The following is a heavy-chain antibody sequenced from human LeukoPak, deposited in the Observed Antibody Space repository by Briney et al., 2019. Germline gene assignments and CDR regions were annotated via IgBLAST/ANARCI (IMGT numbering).Heavy chain of an antibody. CDR1: GGSISSYY. J-gene: IGHJ5*02. Sequence: SETLSLTCTVSGGSISSYYWSWIRQPPGKGLEWIGYIYYSGSTNYNPSLKSRVTISVDTSKNQFSLKLSSVTAADTAVYYCARWAPQSSGHFWFDPWGQGTLVTVSS. V-gene: IGHV4-59*01. D-gene: IGHD3-10*01. CDR2: IYYSGST. CDR3: ARWAPQSSGHFWFDP.